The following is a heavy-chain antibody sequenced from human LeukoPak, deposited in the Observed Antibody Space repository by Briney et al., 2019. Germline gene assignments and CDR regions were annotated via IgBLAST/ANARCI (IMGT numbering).Heavy chain of an antibody. D-gene: IGHD4-23*01. Sequence: PRGSLRLSCAASGNYWMHWVRQAPGKGLVWVSRIDRDGSRINYADSVKGRFTISRDNGKNTLFLQMNSLRAEDAAVYYCVRGNDYGGPHYWGQGTLVTVSS. CDR3: VRGNDYGGPHY. V-gene: IGHV3-74*01. CDR2: IDRDGSRI. J-gene: IGHJ4*02. CDR1: GNYW.